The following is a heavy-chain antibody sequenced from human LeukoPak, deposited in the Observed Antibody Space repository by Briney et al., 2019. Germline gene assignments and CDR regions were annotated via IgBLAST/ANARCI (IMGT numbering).Heavy chain of an antibody. Sequence: GGSLRLSCAASGFTFSSYSMNWVRQAPGKGLEWVSSISSSSSYIYYADSVKGRFTISRDNAKNSLYLQMNSLRAEDTAVYYCAREPDGLATKRPFDYWGQGTLVTVS. J-gene: IGHJ4*02. CDR2: ISSSSSYI. CDR1: GFTFSSYS. D-gene: IGHD5-12*01. V-gene: IGHV3-21*01. CDR3: AREPDGLATKRPFDY.